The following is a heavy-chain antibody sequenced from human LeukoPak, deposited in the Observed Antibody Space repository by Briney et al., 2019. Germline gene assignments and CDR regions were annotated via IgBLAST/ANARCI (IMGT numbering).Heavy chain of an antibody. V-gene: IGHV4-39*07. J-gene: IGHJ3*02. Sequence: SETLSLTCTVSGGSISSSSYYWGWIRQPPGKGLEWIGSIYYSGSTYYNPSLKSRVTISVDTSKNQFSLKLSSVTAADTAVYYRVQGGYIVGATFAAILSRSLAFDIWGQGTMVTVSS. D-gene: IGHD1-26*01. CDR2: IYYSGST. CDR1: GGSISSSSYY. CDR3: VQGGYIVGATFAAILSRSLAFDI.